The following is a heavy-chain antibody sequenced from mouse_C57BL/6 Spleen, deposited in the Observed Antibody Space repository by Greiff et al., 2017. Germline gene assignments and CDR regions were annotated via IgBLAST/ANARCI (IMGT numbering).Heavy chain of an antibody. CDR1: GFTFSSYT. V-gene: IGHV5-9*04. CDR3: ARRGLRDYAMDY. J-gene: IGHJ4*01. Sequence: EEQVVESGGGLVKPGGSLKLSCAASGFTFSSYTMSWVRQTPEKRLEWVATISGGGGNTYYPDSVKGRFTISRDNAKNTLYLQMSSLRSEDTALYYCARRGLRDYAMDYWGQGTSVTVSS. D-gene: IGHD1-1*01. CDR2: ISGGGGNT.